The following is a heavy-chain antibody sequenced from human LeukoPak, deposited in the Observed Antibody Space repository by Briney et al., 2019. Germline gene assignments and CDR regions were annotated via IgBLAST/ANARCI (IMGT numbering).Heavy chain of an antibody. D-gene: IGHD3-10*01. CDR3: ARGLRFGEGYFDY. Sequence: GGSLRLSCVASGFTFSSYWMTWVRQAPGKGLEWVANIKTDGSQIYYVDSVKGRFTISRDNAKNSLYLQMNSLRAEDTAVYYCARGLRFGEGYFDYWGQGTLVTVSS. J-gene: IGHJ4*02. V-gene: IGHV3-7*01. CDR2: IKTDGSQI. CDR1: GFTFSSYW.